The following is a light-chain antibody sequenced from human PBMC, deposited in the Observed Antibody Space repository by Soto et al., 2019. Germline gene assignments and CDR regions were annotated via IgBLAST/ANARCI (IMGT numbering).Light chain of an antibody. V-gene: IGLV1-40*01. J-gene: IGLJ1*01. Sequence: QSVLTQPPSVSGAPGQRVTISCTGSSSNIGAGCDVHWYQQLPGTAPKLLIYGNSNRPSGVPDRFSGPKSGTSASLAITGLQAEDEAYYYCQSYDSTLSVHFFGIGTKVTVL. CDR1: SSNIGAGCD. CDR2: GNS. CDR3: QSYDSTLSVHF.